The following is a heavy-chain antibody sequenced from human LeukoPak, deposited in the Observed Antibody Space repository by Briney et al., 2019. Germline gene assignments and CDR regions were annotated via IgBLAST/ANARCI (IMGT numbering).Heavy chain of an antibody. D-gene: IGHD3-9*01. CDR1: GGSITNYF. CDR3: ARDQWYYDILTGYSHDAFDI. Sequence: SETLSLTCTVSGGSITNYFWSWIRHPPGKGLEWIGYIYYSGSTNYNPSLKSRVTISVDTSKNQFSLKLSSVTAADTAVYYCARDQWYYDILTGYSHDAFDIWGQGTMVTVSS. CDR2: IYYSGST. V-gene: IGHV4-59*01. J-gene: IGHJ3*02.